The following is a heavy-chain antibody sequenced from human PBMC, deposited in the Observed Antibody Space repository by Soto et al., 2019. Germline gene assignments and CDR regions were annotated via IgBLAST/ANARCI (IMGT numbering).Heavy chain of an antibody. CDR3: ATLPARVVVARAEFPS. CDR1: GTSIGSTYW. CDR2: IHHTGGT. Sequence: SGTLSLASVILGTSIGSTYWWTWGRQASWTGLERIGEIHHTGGTNYNPALKTRLTISVDKANNQFSLRLTSVTAADSAIYYCATLPARVVVARAEFPSWGKGSLVT. D-gene: IGHD2-21*01. V-gene: IGHV4-4*02. J-gene: IGHJ5*02.